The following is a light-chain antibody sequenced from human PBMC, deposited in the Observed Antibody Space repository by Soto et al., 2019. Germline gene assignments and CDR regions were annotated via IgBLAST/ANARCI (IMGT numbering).Light chain of an antibody. J-gene: IGLJ3*02. Sequence: QSVVTQPPSVSEAPRQRVTISCSGSRSNIGTNAVTWYQQVPGKAPKLLIYYDDLLPSGVSDRFSGSKSGTSASLAITGLQSEDEADYYCAAWDDRLNGPVFGGGTKLTVL. CDR3: AAWDDRLNGPV. CDR2: YDD. CDR1: RSNIGTNA. V-gene: IGLV1-36*01.